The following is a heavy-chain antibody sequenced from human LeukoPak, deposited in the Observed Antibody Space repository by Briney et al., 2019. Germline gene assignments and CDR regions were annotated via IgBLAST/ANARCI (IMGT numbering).Heavy chain of an antibody. CDR2: IFHSGAI. J-gene: IGHJ4*02. D-gene: IGHD3-22*01. CDR1: GDSISSSNW. CDR3: AKDRAYDSSGYYRLGY. V-gene: IGHV4-4*02. Sequence: PSETLSLTCAVSGDSISSSNWWSWVRQPPGEGLEWIGEIFHSGAINYNPSLKSRVTILVDKSKNQFSLKLSSVTAADTAVHYCAKDRAYDSSGYYRLGYWGQGTLVTVSS.